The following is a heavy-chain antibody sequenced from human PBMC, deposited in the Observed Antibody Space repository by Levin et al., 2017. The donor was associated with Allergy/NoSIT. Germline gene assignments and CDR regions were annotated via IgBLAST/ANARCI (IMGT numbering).Heavy chain of an antibody. J-gene: IGHJ6*02. CDR1: GYTFTDYF. CDR3: ARELSVVVPTASSYYYYGMDV. Sequence: ASVKVSCKSSGYTFTDYFMHWVRQAPGQGLEWMGWIYPYSGGSNYAQKFQGRVTMTRDTSISTAYMELSRLRSDDTAVYYCARELSVVVPTASSYYYYGMDVWGQGTTVTVSS. CDR2: IYPYSGGS. V-gene: IGHV1-2*02. D-gene: IGHD2-2*01.